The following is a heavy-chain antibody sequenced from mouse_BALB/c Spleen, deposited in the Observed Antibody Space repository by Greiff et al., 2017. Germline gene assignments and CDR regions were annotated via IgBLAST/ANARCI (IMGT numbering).Heavy chain of an antibody. V-gene: IGHV5-6-5*01. CDR2: ISSGGST. D-gene: IGHD1-1*01. Sequence: EVQRVESGGGLVKPGGSLKLSCAASGFTFSSYAMSWVRQTPEKRLEWVASISSGGSTYYPDSVKGRFTISRDNARNILYLQMSSLRSEDTAMYYCARGPGSSLMDYWGQGTSVTVSS. CDR3: ARGPGSSLMDY. J-gene: IGHJ4*01. CDR1: GFTFSSYA.